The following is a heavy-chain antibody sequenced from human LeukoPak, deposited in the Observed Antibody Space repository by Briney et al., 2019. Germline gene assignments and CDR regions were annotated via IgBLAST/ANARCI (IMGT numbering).Heavy chain of an antibody. J-gene: IGHJ6*02. CDR1: GFTFSNFG. CDR2: ISYDGSNK. V-gene: IGHV3-30*19. CDR3: ARDRKGALNYGMDV. Sequence: GGSLRLSCAASGFTFSNFGIHWVRQAPGKGLEWVAVISYDGSNKYYADSVKGRFTISRDNSKNTLYLQMNSLRAEDTAVYYCARDRKGALNYGMDVWGQGTTVTVSS.